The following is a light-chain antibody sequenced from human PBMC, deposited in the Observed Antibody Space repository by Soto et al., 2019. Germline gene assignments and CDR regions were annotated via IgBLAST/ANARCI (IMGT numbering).Light chain of an antibody. CDR2: GVT. J-gene: IGLJ1*01. Sequence: QSALAQPPSVSGASGQRVTISCTGSSSDIGGCNDVSWYQQHPGKAPKLVIYGVTSRPSGIPDRFSGSKSGFTASLTISGLQPEDEAHYFCSSYRAYRTLEVFGTGTKVTV. CDR1: SSDIGGCND. V-gene: IGLV2-14*03. CDR3: SSYRAYRTLEV.